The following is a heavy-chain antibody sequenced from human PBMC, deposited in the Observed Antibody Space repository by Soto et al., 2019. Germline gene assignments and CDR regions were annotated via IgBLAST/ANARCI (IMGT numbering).Heavy chain of an antibody. D-gene: IGHD2-15*01. CDR2: IYYSGST. J-gene: IGHJ6*02. V-gene: IGHV4-39*01. CDR3: ARGWVIPCSGGSCYSPAYYYYYGMDV. Sequence: GSLRLSCTVSGGSISSSSYYWGWIRQPPGKGLEWIGSIYYSGSTYYNPSLKSRVTISIDTSKNQLSLKLSSVTAADTAVYYCARGWVIPCSGGSCYSPAYYYYYGMDVWGQGTTVTVSS. CDR1: GGSISSSSYY.